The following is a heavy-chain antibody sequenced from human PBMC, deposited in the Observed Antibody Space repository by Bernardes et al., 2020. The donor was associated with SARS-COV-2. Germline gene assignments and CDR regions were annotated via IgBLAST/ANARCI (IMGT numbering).Heavy chain of an antibody. CDR1: GGSISSRSYY. V-gene: IGHV4-39*01. J-gene: IGHJ6*02. CDR2: IYYGGNT. CDR3: ARVWLRFQPPPHHYYGMDV. D-gene: IGHD5-12*01. Sequence: SETLSLTCTVSGGSISSRSYYWGWIRQPPGKGLEWIGSIYYGGNTYHNPSLKSRVTMSVDTSKNQFSLKLSSVTAADTAVYYCARVWLRFQPPPHHYYGMDVWGPGAAVTVSS.